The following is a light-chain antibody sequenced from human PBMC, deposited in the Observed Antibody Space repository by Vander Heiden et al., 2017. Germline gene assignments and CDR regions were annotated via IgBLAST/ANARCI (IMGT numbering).Light chain of an antibody. CDR3: QVWDSSTDHLI. CDR2: DDG. CDR1: NIGSKS. Sequence: SYVLTKPPSVSVAPGQTARITCGGNNIGSKSVHWYQQKSGQAPVLVVYDDGDRPSGIPERFSGSNSGNPATLAISRVEAGDEADYYCQVWDSSTDHLIFGGGTKLTVL. V-gene: IGLV3-21*02. J-gene: IGLJ2*01.